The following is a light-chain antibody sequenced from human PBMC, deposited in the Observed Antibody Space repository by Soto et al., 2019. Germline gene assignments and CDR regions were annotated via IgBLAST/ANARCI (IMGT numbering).Light chain of an antibody. V-gene: IGKV3-11*01. CDR1: QSVSSH. Sequence: EIVLTQSPATLSLSPGERATLSCRASQSVSSHLAWYQQKAGQAPRLLIYDSSNRATGIPVRFTGSGSGTDFTLTISSLEAEDSAVYYCQQYKNWPPLTFGGGTKVEIK. J-gene: IGKJ4*01. CDR2: DSS. CDR3: QQYKNWPPLT.